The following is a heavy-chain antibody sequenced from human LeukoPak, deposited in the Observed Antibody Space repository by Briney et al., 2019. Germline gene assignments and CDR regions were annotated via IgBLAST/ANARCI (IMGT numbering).Heavy chain of an antibody. CDR1: GGSISSYY. CDR2: IHYRGST. V-gene: IGHV4-59*01. D-gene: IGHD1-1*01. J-gene: IGHJ6*03. CDR3: GGGYVGYNPGDYYYYMDV. Sequence: SETLSLTCTVSGGSISSYYWSWIRQPPGRGLEWVGYIHYRGSTNYNPSPKSRVTISVDTSKNQVSLRLSCVTAADTAVYYVGGGYVGYNPGDYYYYMDVWGKGTTVTVSS.